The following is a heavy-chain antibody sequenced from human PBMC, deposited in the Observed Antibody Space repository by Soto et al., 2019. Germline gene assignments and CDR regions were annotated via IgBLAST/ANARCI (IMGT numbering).Heavy chain of an antibody. CDR1: GDSVSSGSYH. J-gene: IGHJ4*02. D-gene: IGHD3-22*01. CDR3: ARVTSTPYYYDTSGAFDY. V-gene: IGHV4-61*01. Sequence: SETLSLTCTVSGDSVSSGSYHWSWIRQPPGRGLEWIGYISHIGNTKYNPSLKSRVTISVDTSKNQFSLRLSSVTAEDTSVYYCARVTSTPYYYDTSGAFDYFGQGALVPVCS. CDR2: ISHIGNT.